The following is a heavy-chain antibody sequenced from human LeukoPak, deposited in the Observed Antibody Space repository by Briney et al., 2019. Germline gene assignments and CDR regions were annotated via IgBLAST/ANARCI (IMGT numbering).Heavy chain of an antibody. V-gene: IGHV3-23*01. J-gene: IGHJ4*02. CDR2: ISGSGGST. CDR3: AKDEGGGTMIVVVTLDY. CDR1: GFTFSSYA. Sequence: GGSLRLSCAASGFTFSSYAMSWVRQAPGKGLEWVSAISGSGGSTYYADSVKGRFTISRDNSKNTLYLQMNSLRAEDTAVYYCAKDEGGGTMIVVVTLDYWGQGTLVTVSS. D-gene: IGHD3-22*01.